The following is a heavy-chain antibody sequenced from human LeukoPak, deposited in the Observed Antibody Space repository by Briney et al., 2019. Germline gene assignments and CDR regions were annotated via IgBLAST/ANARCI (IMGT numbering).Heavy chain of an antibody. D-gene: IGHD2-8*02. Sequence: PGRSLRLSCAASGFTFSSFAMTWVRQAPGKGLEWVSTVSGSAGRTDYADSVKGRFTIYRDNLKNTLYLQMNGLRAEDTAVYYCAKNRGHCVDGVCHNYYYMTSGAEGPRSPSP. CDR3: AKNRGHCVDGVCHNYYYMTS. V-gene: IGHV3-23*01. J-gene: IGHJ6*03. CDR2: VSGSAGRT. CDR1: GFTFSSFA.